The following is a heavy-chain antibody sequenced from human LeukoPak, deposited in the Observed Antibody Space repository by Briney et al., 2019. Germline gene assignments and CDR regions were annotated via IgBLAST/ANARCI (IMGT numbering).Heavy chain of an antibody. J-gene: IGHJ3*02. CDR1: GDLSTYY. CDR2: INYRGST. D-gene: IGHD5-12*01. V-gene: IGHV4-59*01. Sequence: KPSETLSLTCTVSGDLSTYYWSWIRQPPGKGLEWIAYINYRGSTTYNPSLRSRVTMSVDTSRNQFSLKLSSVTAADTAVYYCARSRSGYSYEHGVFEIWGQGTMVTVSS. CDR3: ARSRSGYSYEHGVFEI.